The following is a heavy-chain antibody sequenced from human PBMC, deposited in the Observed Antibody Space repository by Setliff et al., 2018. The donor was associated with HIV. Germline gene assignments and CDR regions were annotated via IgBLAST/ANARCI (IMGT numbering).Heavy chain of an antibody. CDR1: GYSFTGYY. D-gene: IGHD1-26*01. V-gene: IGHV1-24*01. Sequence: ASVKVSCKASGYSFTGYYIHWVRQAPGKGLEWMGGFDPEDGNTIYAQKFQGRVTMTADTSTDTAYMELSSLRAEDTAVYYCARDGGSSPSPVSDYYYYYMDVWGKGTTVTVSS. CDR2: FDPEDGNT. J-gene: IGHJ6*03. CDR3: ARDGGSSPSPVSDYYYYYMDV.